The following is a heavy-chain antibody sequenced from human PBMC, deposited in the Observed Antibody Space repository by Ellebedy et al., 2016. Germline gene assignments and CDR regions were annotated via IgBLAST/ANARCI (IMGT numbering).Heavy chain of an antibody. V-gene: IGHV3-30*04. J-gene: IGHJ2*01. CDR2: TSYDGRNK. CDR3: ARVGGAVANWYFDL. D-gene: IGHD6-19*01. Sequence: GESLKISXAASGFPFSSHAMHWVRQAPGKGLEWVAVTSYDGRNKYHADSVKGRFTISRDNSKNTLYLQMNSLRAEDTAVYYCARVGGAVANWYFDLWGRGTLVTVSS. CDR1: GFPFSSHA.